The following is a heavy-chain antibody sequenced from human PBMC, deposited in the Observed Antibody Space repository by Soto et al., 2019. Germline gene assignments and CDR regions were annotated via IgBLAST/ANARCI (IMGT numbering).Heavy chain of an antibody. Sequence: EVQLLESGGGLVQPGGSLRLSCAASGFIFSNNGMSWVRQAPGKGLEWVSAITGSGGSTNYADSVKGRFTISRDNSKNTLYRQMNSRRAEDTAVYYCAKELYSSGWYYFDYWGQGTLVTVSS. V-gene: IGHV3-23*01. CDR1: GFIFSNNG. J-gene: IGHJ4*02. CDR3: AKELYSSGWYYFDY. D-gene: IGHD6-19*01. CDR2: ITGSGGST.